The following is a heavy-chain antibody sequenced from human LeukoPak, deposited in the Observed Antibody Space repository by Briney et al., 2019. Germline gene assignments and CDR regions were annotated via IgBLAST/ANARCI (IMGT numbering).Heavy chain of an antibody. V-gene: IGHV3-53*01. D-gene: IGHD3-22*01. Sequence: ETLSLTCTVSGGSISSYYWSWIRQPPGKGLEWVSVIYSGGSTYYADSVKGRFTISRDSSKNTLYLQMNSLRAEDTAVYYCARDLTMIEGLAFDIWGQGTMVTVSS. CDR2: IYSGGST. CDR3: ARDLTMIEGLAFDI. CDR1: GGSISSYY. J-gene: IGHJ3*02.